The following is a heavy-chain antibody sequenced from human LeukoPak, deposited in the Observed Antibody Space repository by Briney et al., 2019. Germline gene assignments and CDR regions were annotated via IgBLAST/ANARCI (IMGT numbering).Heavy chain of an antibody. D-gene: IGHD3-10*01. J-gene: IGHJ6*02. CDR3: ARVSADGSGRNYYYYGMDV. V-gene: IGHV4-34*01. CDR2: INHSGST. CDR1: GGSFSGYY. Sequence: SETLSLTCAVYGGSFSGYYWSWIRQPPGKGLEWIGEINHSGSTNYNPSLKSRVTMSVDTSKNQFSLHLSSVTTADTAVYYCARVSADGSGRNYYYYGMDVWGQGTTVTVSS.